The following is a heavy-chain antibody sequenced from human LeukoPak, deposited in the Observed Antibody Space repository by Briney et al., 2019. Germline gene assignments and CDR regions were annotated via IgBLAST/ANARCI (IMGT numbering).Heavy chain of an antibody. V-gene: IGHV3-74*01. CDR3: ASHCSSTSCLDY. J-gene: IGHJ4*02. D-gene: IGHD2-2*01. CDR2: INSDGSST. CDR1: GFTFSSYW. Sequence: GRSLRLSCAVSGFTFSSYWMHWVRQAPGKGLVWVSRINSDGSSTSYADSVKGRFTISRDNAKNTLYLQMNSLRVEDTAVYYCASHCSSTSCLDYWGQGTLVTVSS.